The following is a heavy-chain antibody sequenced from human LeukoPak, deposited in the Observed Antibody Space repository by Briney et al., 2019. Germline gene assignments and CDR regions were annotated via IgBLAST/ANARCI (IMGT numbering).Heavy chain of an antibody. CDR1: DGSINGYY. Sequence: SETLSLTCTVSDGSINGYYWSWIRQSPGTGLKSLGYIYYTGSTNYNPSLKSRVTISVDTSKNQFSLKLSSVTAADTAVYYCARTYYDILTGENDAFDIWGQGTMVTVSS. CDR2: IYYTGST. CDR3: ARTYYDILTGENDAFDI. V-gene: IGHV4-59*08. D-gene: IGHD3-9*01. J-gene: IGHJ3*02.